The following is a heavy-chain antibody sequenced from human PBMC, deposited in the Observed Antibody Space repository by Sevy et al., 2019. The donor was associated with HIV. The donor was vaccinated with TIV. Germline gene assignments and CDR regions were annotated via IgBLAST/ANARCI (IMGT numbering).Heavy chain of an antibody. D-gene: IGHD1-7*01. CDR2: IYSGGST. J-gene: IGHJ4*02. Sequence: GESLKISCAASGFTVSSNYMSWVRQAPGKGLEWVSVIYSGGSTYYADSVKGRFTISRDNSKNTLYLQMNSLRAEDTAVYYCARVGTGTTFFDYWGQGTLVTVSS. CDR1: GFTVSSNY. V-gene: IGHV3-53*01. CDR3: ARVGTGTTFFDY.